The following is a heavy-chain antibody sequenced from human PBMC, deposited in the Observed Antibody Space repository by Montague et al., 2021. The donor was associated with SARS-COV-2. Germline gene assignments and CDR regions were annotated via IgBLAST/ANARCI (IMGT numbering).Heavy chain of an antibody. D-gene: IGHD2-2*02. Sequence: SETLSLTCAVYGGSFSGYYWSWIRQPPGKGLEWIGEINHSGSTNYNPSLKSRVTISVDTSKNQFSLKLSSVTAADTAVYYCASLTLGYGSSTSCYSDWFDPWGQGTLVPVSS. CDR3: ASLTLGYGSSTSCYSDWFDP. V-gene: IGHV4-34*01. CDR1: GGSFSGYY. J-gene: IGHJ5*02. CDR2: INHSGST.